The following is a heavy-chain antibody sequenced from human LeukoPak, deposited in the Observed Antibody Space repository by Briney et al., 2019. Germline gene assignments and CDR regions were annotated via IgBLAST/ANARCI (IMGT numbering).Heavy chain of an antibody. D-gene: IGHD6-19*01. V-gene: IGHV3-23*01. CDR1: GFTFRSYA. CDR2: ISGSGDST. Sequence: GGSLRLSCAASGFTFRSYAMSLVRQAPGKGLEWVSGISGSGDSTYYADSVKGRFSISRDNSKSTLWLQMNSLKDEDTAVYYCAKDPRAGSGWGSFDYWGQGTLVTVSS. CDR3: AKDPRAGSGWGSFDY. J-gene: IGHJ4*02.